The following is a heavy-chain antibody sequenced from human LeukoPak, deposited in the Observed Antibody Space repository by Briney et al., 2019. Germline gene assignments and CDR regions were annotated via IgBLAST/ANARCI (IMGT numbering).Heavy chain of an antibody. Sequence: GGSLRLSCAASGFTFSSYAMHWVRQAPGKGLEWVAVISYDGSNKYYADSVKGRFTISRDNSKNTLYLQMNSLRAEDTAVYYCARQPDCGGGHCYPLSFDYWGQGTLVTVSS. CDR2: ISYDGSNK. V-gene: IGHV3-30*04. CDR3: ARQPDCGGGHCYPLSFDY. J-gene: IGHJ4*02. CDR1: GFTFSSYA. D-gene: IGHD2-21*02.